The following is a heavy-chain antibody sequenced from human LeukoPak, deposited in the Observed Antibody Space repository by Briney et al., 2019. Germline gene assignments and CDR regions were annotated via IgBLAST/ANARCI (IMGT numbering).Heavy chain of an antibody. CDR2: IYYSGST. V-gene: IGHV4-30-4*08. Sequence: ASQTLSLTCTVSGGSISSGDYYWSWIRQPPGKGLEWIGYIYYSGSTYYNPSLKSRVTISVDTSKNQFSLKLSSVTAADTAVYYCAVRSSSSPFYYYHYMDVWGKGITVTVSS. CDR1: GGSISSGDYY. J-gene: IGHJ6*03. CDR3: AVRSSSSPFYYYHYMDV. D-gene: IGHD6-6*01.